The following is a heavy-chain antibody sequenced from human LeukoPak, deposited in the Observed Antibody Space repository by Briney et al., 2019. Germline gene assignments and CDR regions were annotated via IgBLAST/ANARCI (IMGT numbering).Heavy chain of an antibody. Sequence: GGSLRLSCAASGFTFSSYAMSWVRQAPGKGLEWVSAISGSGGSTYYADSVKGRFTISRDNSKNTLYRQRNSLRAEDTAVYYCAKGAITFGGVIVGNWFDPWGQGTLVTVSS. V-gene: IGHV3-23*01. D-gene: IGHD3-16*02. J-gene: IGHJ5*02. CDR2: ISGSGGST. CDR3: AKGAITFGGVIVGNWFDP. CDR1: GFTFSSYA.